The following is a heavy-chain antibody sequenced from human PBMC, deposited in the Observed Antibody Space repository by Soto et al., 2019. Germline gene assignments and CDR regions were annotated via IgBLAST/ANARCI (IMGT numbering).Heavy chain of an antibody. J-gene: IGHJ3*02. Sequence: EVQLVESGGDLVQPGGSLRLSCAASGFTFSGHWMHWVRQVPGKGLEWVSRINTDGGSSAYADSVKGRFTISRDNAKNTLYLQMKALRAEDTAVYYCAREAGYCSRTSCYRRAFDTWCQGTTVTVSS. D-gene: IGHD2-2*01. CDR3: AREAGYCSRTSCYRRAFDT. V-gene: IGHV3-74*03. CDR2: INTDGGSS. CDR1: GFTFSGHW.